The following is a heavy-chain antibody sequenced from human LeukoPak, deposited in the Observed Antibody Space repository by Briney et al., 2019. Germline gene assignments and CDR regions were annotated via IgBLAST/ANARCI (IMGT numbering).Heavy chain of an antibody. V-gene: IGHV5-51*01. D-gene: IGHD5-18*01. CDR2: IYPGDSDT. J-gene: IGHJ4*02. CDR1: GYSFTNYW. CDR3: ATTYSYGYGSYGY. Sequence: GESLKISCKCSGYSFTNYWIGWVRQMPGKGLVWMGIIYPGDSDTRYSPSFQGQVTISADKSISTAYLQWSSLKASDTAMYYCATTYSYGYGSYGYWGQGTLVTVSS.